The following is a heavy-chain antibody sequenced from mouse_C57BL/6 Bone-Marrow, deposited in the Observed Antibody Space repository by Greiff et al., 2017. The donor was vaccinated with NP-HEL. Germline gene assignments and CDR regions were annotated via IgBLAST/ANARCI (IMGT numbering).Heavy chain of an antibody. CDR3: ARDMITCDD. D-gene: IGHD2-4*01. CDR1: GFTFSSYA. CDR2: ISDGGSYT. V-gene: IGHV5-4*01. J-gene: IGHJ2*01. Sequence: EVQRVESGGGLVKPGGSLKLSCAASGFTFSSYAMSWVRQTPEKRLEWVATISDGGSYTYYPENVKGRFTSSRDNAKNNLYLQMSHLKSEDTAMYYCARDMITCDDWGQGTTLTVSS.